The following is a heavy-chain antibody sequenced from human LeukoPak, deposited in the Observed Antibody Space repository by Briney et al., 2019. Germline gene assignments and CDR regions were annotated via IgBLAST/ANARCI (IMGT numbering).Heavy chain of an antibody. J-gene: IGHJ2*01. CDR2: IHSCGST. CDR3: ARDTTVTDGYFDL. Sequence: PSETLSLTCTVSGGSICSFFCSLIRQPARKGLGWIGRIHSCGSTNYNHSLNPRAAMSVDTSNNQFCLKLSSVTAADTAVYYCARDTTVTDGYFDLWGRGTLVTVSS. V-gene: IGHV4-4*07. CDR1: GGSICSFF. D-gene: IGHD4-17*01.